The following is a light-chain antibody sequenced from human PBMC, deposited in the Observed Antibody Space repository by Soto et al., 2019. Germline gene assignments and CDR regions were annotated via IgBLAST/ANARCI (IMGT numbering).Light chain of an antibody. J-gene: IGKJ1*01. CDR1: QSVNNF. V-gene: IGKV3-11*01. Sequence: EILLAQSPATLSLSPGERATLSCRASQSVNNFLAWYQQKPGQAPRLLIYDVFKRATGIPVRFSGSGSGTDFTLTISSLEPEDSAVYYCQQRNNWPWTFGQGTKVDIK. CDR2: DVF. CDR3: QQRNNWPWT.